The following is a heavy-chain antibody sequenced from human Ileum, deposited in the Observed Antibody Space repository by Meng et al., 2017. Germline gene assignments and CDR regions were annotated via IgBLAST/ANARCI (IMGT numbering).Heavy chain of an antibody. V-gene: IGHV3-74*01. D-gene: IGHD3-16*02. CDR2: IKYDGTST. CDR1: GLTFSNYW. CDR3: AISDWFDP. Sequence: EVQLVVSGGVLVQPGGSLRLSCVVSGLTFSNYWMHWVRQVPGKGLVWVSRIKYDGTSTYYADSVRGRFTISRDNAKNTLYLQMNSLRAEDTAVYYCAISDWFDPWGQGTLVTVSS. J-gene: IGHJ5*02.